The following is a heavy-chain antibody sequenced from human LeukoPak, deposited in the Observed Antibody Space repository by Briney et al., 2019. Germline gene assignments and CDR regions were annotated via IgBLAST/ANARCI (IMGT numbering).Heavy chain of an antibody. Sequence: PSETLYLTCTVSGGSINGYFWTWLRQPAGKGLEWIGRIYTSGGTIYNPSLKGLVTMSVDTSKNQLSLKLTSMTVADTAVYYCARRYGENTIFGVVPKDAVDIWGQGTMVTVSS. D-gene: IGHD3-3*01. V-gene: IGHV4-4*07. J-gene: IGHJ3*02. CDR3: ARRYGENTIFGVVPKDAVDI. CDR1: GGSINGYF. CDR2: IYTSGGT.